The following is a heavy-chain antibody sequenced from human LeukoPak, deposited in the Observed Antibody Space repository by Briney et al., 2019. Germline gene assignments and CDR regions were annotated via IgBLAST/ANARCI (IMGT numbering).Heavy chain of an antibody. CDR3: ARRDYYDSSGYY. CDR2: IIPIFGTA. D-gene: IGHD3-22*01. V-gene: IGHV1-69*13. Sequence: EASVKVSCKASGGTFSSYAISWMRQAPGQGLEWMGGIIPIFGTANYAQKFQGRVTITADESTSTAYMELSSLRSEDTAVYYCARRDYYDSSGYYWGQGTLVSVSS. CDR1: GGTFSSYA. J-gene: IGHJ4*02.